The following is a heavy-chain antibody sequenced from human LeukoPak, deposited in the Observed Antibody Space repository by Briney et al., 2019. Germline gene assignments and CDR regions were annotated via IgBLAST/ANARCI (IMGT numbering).Heavy chain of an antibody. CDR2: MKQDVREK. V-gene: IGHV3-7*03. J-gene: IGHJ5*02. CDR1: GFRLSNYL. Sequence: GGSLRLSCVASGFRLSNYLISWVRQVPGKGREGVANMKQDVREKYLVDSVKGRFTISRDNAKNSVYLQMNSLTDEDTAVYYCARAKYMSGHVGSLFDPWGQGTLVTVSS. D-gene: IGHD1-1*01. CDR3: ARAKYMSGHVGSLFDP.